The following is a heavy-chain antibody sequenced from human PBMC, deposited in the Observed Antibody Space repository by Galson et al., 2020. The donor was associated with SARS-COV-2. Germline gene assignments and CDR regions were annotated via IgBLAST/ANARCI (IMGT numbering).Heavy chain of an antibody. D-gene: IGHD6-19*01. J-gene: IGHJ3*02. CDR2: ISSRGTTI. CDR3: TRDRLFSPGYSSVPDAFDI. CDR1: GFTFSNYE. Sequence: GGSLRLSCAASGFTFSNYEMNWDRQAPGKGLEWVSYISSRGTTIYYTDSVKGRFTISRDNAQNSLYLHMNSLRAEDTAVYYCTRDRLFSPGYSSVPDAFDIWGQGTMVTVSS. V-gene: IGHV3-48*03.